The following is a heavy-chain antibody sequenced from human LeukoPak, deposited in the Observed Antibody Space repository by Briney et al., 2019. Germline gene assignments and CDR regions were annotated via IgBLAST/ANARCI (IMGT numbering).Heavy chain of an antibody. D-gene: IGHD5-18*01. Sequence: PGGSLRLSCAASGFTFSDYYMSWIRQAPGKGLEWVSDISSSGSYTNDADSVKGRFTISRDNAKNSVHLEMHSLRVEDAAVYYCAREGYNSGPIQFDSWGQGSLVTVPS. CDR2: ISSSGSYT. CDR1: GFTFSDYY. CDR3: AREGYNSGPIQFDS. V-gene: IGHV3-11*06. J-gene: IGHJ5*01.